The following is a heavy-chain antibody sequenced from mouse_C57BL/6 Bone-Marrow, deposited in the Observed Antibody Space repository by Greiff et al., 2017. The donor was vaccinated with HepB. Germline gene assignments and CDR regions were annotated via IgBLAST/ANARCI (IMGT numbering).Heavy chain of an antibody. V-gene: IGHV1-19*01. CDR3: ARSLMDY. Sequence: DVQLQESGPVLVKPGASVKMSCKASGYTFTDYYMNWVKQSHGKSLEWIGVINPYNGGPSYNQKFKGKATLTVDKSSSTAYMELNSLTSDDSAVYYCARSLMDYWGQGTSVTVSS. CDR2: INPYNGGP. J-gene: IGHJ4*01. CDR1: GYTFTDYY.